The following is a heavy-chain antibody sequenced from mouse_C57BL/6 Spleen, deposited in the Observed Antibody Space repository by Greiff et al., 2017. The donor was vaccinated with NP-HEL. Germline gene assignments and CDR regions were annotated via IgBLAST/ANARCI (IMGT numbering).Heavy chain of an antibody. CDR1: GYSFTGYY. V-gene: IGHV1-42*01. Sequence: VQLKESGPELVKPGASVKISCKASGYSFTGYYMNWVKQSPEKSLEWIGEINPSTGGTTYNQKFKAKATLTVDKSSSTAYMQLKSLTSEDSAVYYCARSPYYYGFDYWGQGTTLTVSS. D-gene: IGHD1-1*01. CDR2: INPSTGGT. CDR3: ARSPYYYGFDY. J-gene: IGHJ2*01.